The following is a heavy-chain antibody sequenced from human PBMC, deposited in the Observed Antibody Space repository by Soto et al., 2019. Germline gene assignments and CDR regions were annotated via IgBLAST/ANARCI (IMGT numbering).Heavy chain of an antibody. Sequence: GGSLRLSCAASGFTFSSYAMSWVRQAPGKGLEWVSAISGSGGSTYYADSVKGRFTISRDNSKNTLYLQMNSLRAEDTAVYYCAKYHEDIVVVPAAWWDDAFDIWGQGTMVTVSS. D-gene: IGHD2-2*01. J-gene: IGHJ3*02. CDR2: ISGSGGST. CDR1: GFTFSSYA. V-gene: IGHV3-23*01. CDR3: AKYHEDIVVVPAAWWDDAFDI.